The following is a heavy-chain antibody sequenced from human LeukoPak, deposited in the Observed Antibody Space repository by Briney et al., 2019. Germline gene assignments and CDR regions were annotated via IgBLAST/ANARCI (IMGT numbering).Heavy chain of an antibody. V-gene: IGHV3-7*01. J-gene: IGHJ4*02. D-gene: IGHD6-13*01. CDR3: ARDRVWTVLY. Sequence: GGSLRLSCAASGFTFSSYAMHWVRQAPGKGLEWVANINQDGSEKYYVDSVKGRFTISRDNAKNSLYLQLNSLRAEDTGVYYCARDRVWTVLYWGQGTLVTVFS. CDR2: INQDGSEK. CDR1: GFTFSSYA.